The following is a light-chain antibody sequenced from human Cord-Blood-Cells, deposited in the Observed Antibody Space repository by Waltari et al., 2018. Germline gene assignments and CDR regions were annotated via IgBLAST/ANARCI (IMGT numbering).Light chain of an antibody. V-gene: IGKV4-1*01. CDR2: WAS. CDR3: QQYYSTIT. Sequence: DIVMTQSPDSLAVSLGERATINCKSSQSVLYSSNNKNYLAWYQQKPGQPPKLLIYWASTRESVVPDRCSGSGSGTDFTLTISSLQAEDVAVYYCQQYYSTITFGQGTRLEIK. CDR1: QSVLYSSNNKNY. J-gene: IGKJ5*01.